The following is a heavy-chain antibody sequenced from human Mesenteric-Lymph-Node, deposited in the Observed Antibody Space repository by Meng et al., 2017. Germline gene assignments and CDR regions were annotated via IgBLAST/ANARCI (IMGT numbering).Heavy chain of an antibody. CDR3: ARGILWFGELSGDY. D-gene: IGHD3-10*01. Sequence: GGSLRLSCAASGFTFSSSPMHWVRQAPGKGLEWVAVMSPDGNYQNYIDSVKGRFTISRDNSKNTLDLQMNGLRAEDTAVYYCARGILWFGELSGDYWGQGTLVTVSS. V-gene: IGHV3-30*10. J-gene: IGHJ4*02. CDR1: GFTFSSSP. CDR2: MSPDGNYQ.